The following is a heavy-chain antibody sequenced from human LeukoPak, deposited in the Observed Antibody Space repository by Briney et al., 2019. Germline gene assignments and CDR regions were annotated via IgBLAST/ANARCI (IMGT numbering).Heavy chain of an antibody. J-gene: IGHJ3*02. V-gene: IGHV1-69*13. D-gene: IGHD1-26*01. CDR3: ARSGGLGASNADAFDI. CDR2: IIPVYGTA. CDR1: GGTFNNYG. Sequence: ASVKVSCKGSGGTFNNYGLNWVRQAPGQGLEWMGGIIPVYGTANYAQKFRDRVTITSDESTSTTYMELSSLRSEDTAVYYCARSGGLGASNADAFDIRGQGTTVTVSS.